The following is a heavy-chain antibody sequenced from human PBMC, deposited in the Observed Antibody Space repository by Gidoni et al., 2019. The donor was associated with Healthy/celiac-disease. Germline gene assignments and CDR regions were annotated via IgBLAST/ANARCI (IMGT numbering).Heavy chain of an antibody. CDR2: ISSSSSYI. CDR3: ARCPGIAVAGTSLLD. V-gene: IGHV3-21*01. J-gene: IGHJ4*02. CDR1: GFTFSSYS. D-gene: IGHD6-19*01. Sequence: EVQLVESGGGLVKPGGSLRLSCAASGFTFSSYSMNWVRQVPGKGLEWVSSISSSSSYIYYADSVKGRFTISRDNAKNSLYLQMNSLRAEDTAVYYCARCPGIAVAGTSLLDWGQGTLVTVSS.